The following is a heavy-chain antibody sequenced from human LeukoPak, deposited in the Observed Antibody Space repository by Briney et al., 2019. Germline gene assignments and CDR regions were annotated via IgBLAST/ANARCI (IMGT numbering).Heavy chain of an antibody. CDR2: IYYSGST. V-gene: IGHV4-59*11. CDR1: GGSISSHY. J-gene: IGHJ6*03. Sequence: SETLPLTCTVSGGSISSHYWSWIRQPPGKGLEWIGYIYYSGSTNYNPSLKSRVTISVDTSKNQFSLKLSSVTAADTAVYYCARVAYYYYYMDVWGKGTTVTVSS. CDR3: ARVAYYYYYMDV.